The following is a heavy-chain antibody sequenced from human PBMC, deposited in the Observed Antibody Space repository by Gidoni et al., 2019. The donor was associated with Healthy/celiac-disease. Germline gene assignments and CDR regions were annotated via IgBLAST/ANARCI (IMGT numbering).Heavy chain of an antibody. CDR3: AREGVGATRQSFDY. CDR1: GGTFSSYA. V-gene: IGHV1-69*01. Sequence: QVQLVQSGAEVKKPGSSVKVSCTASGGTFSSYAIRWLRQAPGQGLEWMGGISPLFGTVNYAQKFQGRVTITADESTSTAYMELSSLRSEDTAVYYCAREGVGATRQSFDYWGQGTLVTVSS. J-gene: IGHJ4*02. D-gene: IGHD1-26*01. CDR2: ISPLFGTV.